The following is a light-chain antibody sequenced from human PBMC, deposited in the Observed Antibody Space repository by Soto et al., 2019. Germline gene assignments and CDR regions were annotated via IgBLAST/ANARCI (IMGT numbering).Light chain of an antibody. CDR2: EVS. V-gene: IGLV2-14*01. CDR1: SSDVGGYNY. CDR3: SSYTSSSTLVV. Sequence: QSALTQTASVSGSPGQSITISCTGTSSDVGGYNYVSWYQQHPGKAPKLMIYEVSNRPSGVSNRFSGSKSGNTASLTISGLQAEDEADYYCSSYTSSSTLVVFGTGTTLTVL. J-gene: IGLJ1*01.